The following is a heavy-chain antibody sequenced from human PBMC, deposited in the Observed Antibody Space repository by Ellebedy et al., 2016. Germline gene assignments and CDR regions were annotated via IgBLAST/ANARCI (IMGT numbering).Heavy chain of an antibody. CDR3: ARGRIVARVFDP. J-gene: IGHJ5*02. CDR1: GFTFDDYP. Sequence: GGSLRLSCVASGFTFDDYPVAWIRQTPERGLEWVSYISSAGTSTYYADSVRGRFTISRDNTKKTLDLQMNDLRPEDTALYYCARGRIVARVFDPWGQGTRVTVSS. D-gene: IGHD5-12*01. CDR2: ISSAGTST. V-gene: IGHV3-11*01.